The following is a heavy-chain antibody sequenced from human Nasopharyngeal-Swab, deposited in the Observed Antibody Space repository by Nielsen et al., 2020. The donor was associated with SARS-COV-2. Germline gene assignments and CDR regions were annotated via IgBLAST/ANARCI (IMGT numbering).Heavy chain of an antibody. J-gene: IGHJ6*02. D-gene: IGHD1-26*01. CDR2: ISSSSSYI. CDR3: ARVSGSYFDYGMDV. Sequence: GESLKISCAASGFTFSSYSMNWVRQAPGKGLEWASSISSSSSYIYYADSVKGRFTISRDNAKNSLYLQMNSLRAEDTAVYYCARVSGSYFDYGMDVWGQGTTVTVSS. CDR1: GFTFSSYS. V-gene: IGHV3-21*01.